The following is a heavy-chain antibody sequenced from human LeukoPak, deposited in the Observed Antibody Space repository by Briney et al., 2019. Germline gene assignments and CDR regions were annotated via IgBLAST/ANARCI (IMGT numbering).Heavy chain of an antibody. CDR2: ISYDGSNK. Sequence: PGGSLRLSCAASGFTFSSYAMNWVRQAPGKGLEWVAVISYDGSNKYYADSVKGRFTISRDNSKNTLYLQMNSLRAEDTAVYYCARVSGYCSSISCYGNYYYGLDVWGQGTTVTVSS. CDR1: GFTFSSYA. D-gene: IGHD2-2*03. CDR3: ARVSGYCSSISCYGNYYYGLDV. V-gene: IGHV3-30*04. J-gene: IGHJ6*02.